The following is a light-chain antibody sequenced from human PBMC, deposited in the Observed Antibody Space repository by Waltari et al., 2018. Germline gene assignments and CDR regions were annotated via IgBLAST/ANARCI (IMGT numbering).Light chain of an antibody. CDR2: DVT. V-gene: IGLV2-14*03. CDR1: GSAVGSSDY. CDR3: SSQTLDGVVL. J-gene: IGLJ2*01. Sequence: QSALTQPASVSGSPGQSITISCTGVGSAVGSSDYCSCHQHHPGKAPQVIIYDVTNRPSGVSVRFSASRSANTASLTISGLQPEDEGDYYCSSQTLDGVVLFGGGTKLTVL.